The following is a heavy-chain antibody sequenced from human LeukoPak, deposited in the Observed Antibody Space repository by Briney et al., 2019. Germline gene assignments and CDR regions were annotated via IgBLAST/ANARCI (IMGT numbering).Heavy chain of an antibody. D-gene: IGHD6-13*01. CDR2: VNHSGST. Sequence: SETLSLTCAVYGGSFSGYYWSWIRQPPGKGLEWIGEVNHSGSTNYNPSLKSRVTISVDTSKNQFSLKLSSVTAADTAVYYCARGRRIAAAGRNWFDPWGQGTLVTVSS. J-gene: IGHJ5*02. V-gene: IGHV4-34*01. CDR3: ARGRRIAAAGRNWFDP. CDR1: GGSFSGYY.